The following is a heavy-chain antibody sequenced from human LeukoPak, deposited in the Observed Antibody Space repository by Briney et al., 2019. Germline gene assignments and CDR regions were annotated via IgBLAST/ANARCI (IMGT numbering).Heavy chain of an antibody. Sequence: SETLSLTCTVSGGSVSSGSYYWSWIRQPAGKGLEWIGRIYTSGSTNYNPSLKSRVTISVDTSKNQFSLKLSSVTAADTAVYYCARCHRNCDSSGYPLYYYMDVWGKGTTVTVSS. CDR1: GGSVSSGSYY. CDR3: ARCHRNCDSSGYPLYYYMDV. J-gene: IGHJ6*03. V-gene: IGHV4-61*02. CDR2: IYTSGST. D-gene: IGHD3-22*01.